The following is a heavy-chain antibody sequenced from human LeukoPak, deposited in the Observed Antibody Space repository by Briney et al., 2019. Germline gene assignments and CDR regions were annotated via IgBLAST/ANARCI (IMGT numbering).Heavy chain of an antibody. Sequence: SVKVSCKASGGTFSSYAISWVRQAPGQGLEWMGGIIPIFGTANYAQKFQGRVTITADESTSTAYTELSSLRSEDTAVYYCARDLFDYGDPTGDYWGQGTLVTVSS. CDR3: ARDLFDYGDPTGDY. J-gene: IGHJ4*02. D-gene: IGHD4-17*01. V-gene: IGHV1-69*13. CDR1: GGTFSSYA. CDR2: IIPIFGTA.